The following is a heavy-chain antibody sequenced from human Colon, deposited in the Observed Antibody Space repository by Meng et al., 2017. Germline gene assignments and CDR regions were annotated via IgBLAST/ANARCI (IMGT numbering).Heavy chain of an antibody. V-gene: IGHV4-59*01. D-gene: IGHD3-3*01. Sequence: QVQLQESGPGLVKPSETLSLTCPVSGGSIGGYYWNWVRQPPGKGLEWIGHINDGGTLNYNPSLRSRVIISVDTSKNQFSLKLSSVTAADTAVYYCARAKGAGAFYHDLIHWGQGTLVTVSS. CDR1: GGSIGGYY. CDR3: ARAKGAGAFYHDLIH. J-gene: IGHJ4*02. CDR2: INDGGTL.